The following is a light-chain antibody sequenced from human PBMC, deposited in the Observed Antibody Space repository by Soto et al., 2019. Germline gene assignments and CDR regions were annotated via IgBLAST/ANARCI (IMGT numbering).Light chain of an antibody. Sequence: QSALTQPASVSGSPGQSIAISCTGTSSDVGGYDRVSWYQQHPDKAPTLMIYEVNKRPSGVSSRFSGSKSGNTASLTISGLQAEDEADYYCCSSGGRHNGVFGGGTQLTVL. J-gene: IGLJ3*02. CDR2: EVN. CDR1: SSDVGGYDR. V-gene: IGLV2-23*02. CDR3: CSSGGRHNGV.